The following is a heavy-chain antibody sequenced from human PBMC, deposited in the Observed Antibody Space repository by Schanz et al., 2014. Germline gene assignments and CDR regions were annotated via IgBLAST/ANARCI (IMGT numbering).Heavy chain of an antibody. D-gene: IGHD6-19*01. Sequence: QVQLVQSGAEVRKPGASVRVSCKASGYSFAAFFIHWVRQTPGQGLEWMGCINPYSGATYYAQKFQGRVTLTSDASLTTVYMEVHSLTSDDTAVYYCAKNQWRLLNPERRTSTGGLDIWGQGTVVTVSS. CDR1: GYSFAAFF. V-gene: IGHV1-2*02. J-gene: IGHJ3*02. CDR3: AKNQWRLLNPERRTSTGGLDI. CDR2: INPYSGAT.